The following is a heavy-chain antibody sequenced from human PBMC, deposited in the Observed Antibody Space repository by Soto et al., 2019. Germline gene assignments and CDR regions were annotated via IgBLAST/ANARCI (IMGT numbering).Heavy chain of an antibody. V-gene: IGHV6-1*01. Sequence: PSQTLSLTCAISGDSVSINTAGWNLIRSSPSRGLEWLGRTYYRSNWRHDYAVSVKSRITVSPDTSKNHFSLQLNSVTPDDTAVYYCARGVAGSGFDLWGQGTLVTVSS. D-gene: IGHD6-19*01. CDR1: GDSVSINTAG. CDR3: ARGVAGSGFDL. J-gene: IGHJ4*02. CDR2: TYYRSNWRH.